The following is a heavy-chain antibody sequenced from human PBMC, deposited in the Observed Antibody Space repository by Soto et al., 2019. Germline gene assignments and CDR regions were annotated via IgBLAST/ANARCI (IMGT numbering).Heavy chain of an antibody. J-gene: IGHJ6*03. Sequence: PGGSLRLSCAASGFTFSSYGMHWVRQAPGKGLEWVAVIWYDGSNKYYADSVKGRFTISRDNSKNTLYLQMNSLRAEDTAVYYCARDSPSYSSSSLGRGYYYYYMDVWGKGTTVTVSS. CDR1: GFTFSSYG. CDR3: ARDSPSYSSSSLGRGYYYYYMDV. CDR2: IWYDGSNK. D-gene: IGHD6-6*01. V-gene: IGHV3-33*01.